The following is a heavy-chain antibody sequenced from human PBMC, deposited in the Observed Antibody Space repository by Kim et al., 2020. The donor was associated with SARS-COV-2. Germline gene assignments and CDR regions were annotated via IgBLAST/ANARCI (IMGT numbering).Heavy chain of an antibody. CDR1: GFSLSTSGVG. D-gene: IGHD6-13*01. CDR3: AHRQSSSSWFGDHFDY. Sequence: SGPTLVKPTQTLTLTCTFSGFSLSTSGVGVGWIRQPPGKALEWLALIYWDDDKRYSPSLKSRLTITKGTSKNQVVLTMTNMDPVDTATYYCAHRQSSSSWFGDHFDYWGQGTLVTVSS. V-gene: IGHV2-5*02. CDR2: IYWDDDK. J-gene: IGHJ4*02.